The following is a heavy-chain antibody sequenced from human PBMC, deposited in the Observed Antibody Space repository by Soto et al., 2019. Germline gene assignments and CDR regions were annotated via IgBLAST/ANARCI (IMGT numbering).Heavy chain of an antibody. CDR3: ASGAGSWHYYFDY. D-gene: IGHD6-13*01. J-gene: IGHJ4*02. CDR1: GGSISSYY. V-gene: IGHV4-59*01. Sequence: SETLSLTCTVSGGSISSYYWSWIRQPPGKGLEWIGYIYYSGSTNYNPSLKSRVTISVDTSKNQFSLKLSSVTAADTAVYYCASGAGSWHYYFDYWGQGTLVTVSS. CDR2: IYYSGST.